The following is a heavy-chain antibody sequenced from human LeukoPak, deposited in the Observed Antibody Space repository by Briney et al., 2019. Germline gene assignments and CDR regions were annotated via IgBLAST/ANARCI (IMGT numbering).Heavy chain of an antibody. CDR2: ISFDRNNK. V-gene: IGHV3-30*19. CDR3: ARDWVPTATGGYGFDY. Sequence: PGGSLRLSCAASGFTFSSYGMHWFRQAPGKGLEWVAVISFDRNNKYYADSVKGRFTVSRDNSKKILYLQMDSLRAEDTAVYYCARDWVPTATGGYGFDYWGQGTLVTVSS. D-gene: IGHD2-2*01. CDR1: GFTFSSYG. J-gene: IGHJ4*02.